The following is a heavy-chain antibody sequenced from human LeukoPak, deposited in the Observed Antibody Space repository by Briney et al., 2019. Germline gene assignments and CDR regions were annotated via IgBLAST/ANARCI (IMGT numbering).Heavy chain of an antibody. D-gene: IGHD5-18*01. CDR3: ARDNGYSYGYSYYYYGMDV. Sequence: GGSLRLSCAASGFTFSSYAMHWVRQAPGKGLEWVAVISYDESNKYYADSVKGRFTISRDNSKNTLYLQMNSLRAEDTAVYYCARDNGYSYGYSYYYYGMDVWGQGTTVTVSS. CDR1: GFTFSSYA. V-gene: IGHV3-30-3*01. J-gene: IGHJ6*02. CDR2: ISYDESNK.